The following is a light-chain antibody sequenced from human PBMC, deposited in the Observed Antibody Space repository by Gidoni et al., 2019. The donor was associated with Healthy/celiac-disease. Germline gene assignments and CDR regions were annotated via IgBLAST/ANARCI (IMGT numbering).Light chain of an antibody. CDR3: QQYGSSPPWT. CDR2: GAS. CDR1: QSVSSSY. Sequence: IVFTLSPGTLSLSPGERATLSCRASQSVSSSYLAWYQQKPGQAPRLLIYGASSRATGIPDRFSGSGSGTDFTLTISRLEPEDFAVYYCQQYGSSPPWTFGQGTKVEIK. V-gene: IGKV3-20*01. J-gene: IGKJ1*01.